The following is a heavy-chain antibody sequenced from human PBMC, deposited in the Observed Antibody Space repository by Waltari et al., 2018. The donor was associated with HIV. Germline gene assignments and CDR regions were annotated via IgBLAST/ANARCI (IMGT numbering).Heavy chain of an antibody. CDR1: CFTVRSPH. CDR3: ARVDRAGTTSGWDVFDI. V-gene: IGHV3-66*01. CDR2: MYSGGTT. D-gene: IGHD1-1*01. Sequence: EVQLVESGGGLVRPGGSLRLSCAASCFTVRSPHMGGVRQTPGKGLEYVSVMYSGGTTHYADSVNGRFTISRDSSKSALYLQMNTLRAEDTALYYCARVDRAGTTSGWDVFDIWGQGTMVTVSS. J-gene: IGHJ3*02.